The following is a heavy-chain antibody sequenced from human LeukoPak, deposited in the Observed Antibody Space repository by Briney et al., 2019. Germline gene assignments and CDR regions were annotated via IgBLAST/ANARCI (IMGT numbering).Heavy chain of an antibody. V-gene: IGHV1-18*01. CDR1: GYTFTSYG. J-gene: IGHJ5*02. CDR2: ISAHTGTT. Sequence: GASVKVSCKASGYTFTSYGISWVRQAPGQGLEWMGWISAHTGTTNYAQKFQGRVTMTIDTSSSTAFMELRSLRSDDTAVYYRARMARIWFGESWYNWFDPWGQGTLVTVSS. D-gene: IGHD3-10*01. CDR3: ARMARIWFGESWYNWFDP.